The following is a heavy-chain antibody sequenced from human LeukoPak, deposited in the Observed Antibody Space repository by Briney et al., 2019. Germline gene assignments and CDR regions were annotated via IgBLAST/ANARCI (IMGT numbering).Heavy chain of an antibody. D-gene: IGHD3-10*01. Sequence: GGSLRLSCAASGFTFSSYAMSWVRQAPGKGLEWVSAISGSGGSTYYADSVKGRFTVSRDNSKNTLYLQMNSLRAEDTAVYYCAKGPDPSYYYGSGSYTPWFDPWGQGTLVTVSS. CDR2: ISGSGGST. CDR3: AKGPDPSYYYGSGSYTPWFDP. CDR1: GFTFSSYA. V-gene: IGHV3-23*01. J-gene: IGHJ5*02.